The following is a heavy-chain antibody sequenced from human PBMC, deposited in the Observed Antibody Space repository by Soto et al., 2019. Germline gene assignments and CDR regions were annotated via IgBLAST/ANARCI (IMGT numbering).Heavy chain of an antibody. J-gene: IGHJ5*02. Sequence: ASVKVSCKASGYSFTRYTMNWVRQAPGQRLEWMGWINPDNGNTKSSQKFQDRVIITRDTSASTAYMDLSSLRSEDTAVYYCARGIATGQLDPWGQGTLVTVSS. V-gene: IGHV1-3*01. CDR1: GYSFTRYT. D-gene: IGHD2-15*01. CDR3: ARGIATGQLDP. CDR2: INPDNGNT.